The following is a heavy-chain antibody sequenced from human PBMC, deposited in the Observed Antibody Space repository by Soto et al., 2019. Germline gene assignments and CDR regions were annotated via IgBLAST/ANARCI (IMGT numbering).Heavy chain of an antibody. D-gene: IGHD6-6*01. CDR3: ARWDSSSFNYYYYGMDV. Sequence: PSETLYLTCTVSGGSVSSGSYYWTWIRQPPGKGLEWIGYIYYSGSTNYNPSLKSRVTISVDTSKNQFSLKLSSVTAADTAVYYCARWDSSSFNYYYYGMDVWGQGTTVTVSS. J-gene: IGHJ6*02. CDR2: IYYSGST. V-gene: IGHV4-61*01. CDR1: GGSVSSGSYY.